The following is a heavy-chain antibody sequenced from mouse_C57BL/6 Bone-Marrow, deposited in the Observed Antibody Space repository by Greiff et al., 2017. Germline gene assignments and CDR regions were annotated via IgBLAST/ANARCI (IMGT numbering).Heavy chain of an antibody. Sequence: VQLQQPGAELMMPGASVKLSCKASGYTFTSYWMHWVKQRPGQGLEWIGEIDPSDSYTNYNQKFKGKSTLTVDKSSSTAYMQLSSLTSEDSAVYYCARSHYSNYAWFAYWGQGTLVTVSA. CDR2: IDPSDSYT. D-gene: IGHD2-5*01. CDR1: GYTFTSYW. J-gene: IGHJ3*01. V-gene: IGHV1-69*01. CDR3: ARSHYSNYAWFAY.